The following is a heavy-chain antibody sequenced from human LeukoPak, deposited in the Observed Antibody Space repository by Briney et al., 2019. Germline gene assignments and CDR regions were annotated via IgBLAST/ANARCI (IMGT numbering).Heavy chain of an antibody. V-gene: IGHV4-4*02. J-gene: IGHJ4*02. Sequence: PSGTLSLTCAVSGGSISSTNWWSWVRQPPGQGLEWIGKIYHSGSTNYNPSLKSRVTISVDKSKNQFSLKLNSVTAADTAVYYCARNPCSAGSCYSGYWGQGTLVTVSS. CDR1: GGSISSTNW. CDR2: IYHSGST. CDR3: ARNPCSAGSCYSGY. D-gene: IGHD2-15*01.